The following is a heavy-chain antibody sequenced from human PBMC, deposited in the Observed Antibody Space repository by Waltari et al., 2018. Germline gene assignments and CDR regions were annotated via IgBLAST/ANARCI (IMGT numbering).Heavy chain of an antibody. D-gene: IGHD1-26*01. CDR2: IYPGDSDT. J-gene: IGHJ4*02. Sequence: EVQLVQSGAEVKKPGESLKISCKGSGYSFTSYWIGWVRQMPGKGLEWMGIIYPGDSDTRYSPSFQGQVTISADKSISTAYLQWSSLKASDTAMYYCARRARDGSQPPYYFDYWGQGTLVTVSS. V-gene: IGHV5-51*01. CDR1: GYSFTSYW. CDR3: ARRARDGSQPPYYFDY.